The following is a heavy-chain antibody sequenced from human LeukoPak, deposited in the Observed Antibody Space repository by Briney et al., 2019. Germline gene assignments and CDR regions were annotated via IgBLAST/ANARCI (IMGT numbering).Heavy chain of an antibody. J-gene: IGHJ4*02. CDR1: GFTVSSNY. CDR3: ARDFIRCSGGSCRYYFDY. Sequence: PGGSLRLSCAASGFTVSSNYMSWVRQAPGKGLEWVSIIYSGGSTYYADSVKGRFTISRDNSKNTLYLQMNSLRAEDTAVYYCARDFIRCSGGSCRYYFDYWGQGTLVTVSS. D-gene: IGHD2-15*01. CDR2: IYSGGST. V-gene: IGHV3-53*01.